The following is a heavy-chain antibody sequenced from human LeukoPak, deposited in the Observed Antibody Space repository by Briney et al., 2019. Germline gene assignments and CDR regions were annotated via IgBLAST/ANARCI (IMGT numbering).Heavy chain of an antibody. CDR1: GFPLSSYA. CDR3: AKDLGYWYFDL. V-gene: IGHV3-23*01. J-gene: IGHJ2*01. Sequence: PGGSLRLSCAVSGFPLSSYAMSWVRQAPGKGLEWVSATSSSDAGTYYADSVRGRFTISRDNSKNTLYLQMNNLRAEDTAVYYCAKDLGYWYFDLWGRGTLVNVSS. CDR2: TSSSDAGT.